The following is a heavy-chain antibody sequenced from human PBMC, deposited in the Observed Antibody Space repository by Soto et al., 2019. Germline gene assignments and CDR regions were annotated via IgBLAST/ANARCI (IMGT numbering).Heavy chain of an antibody. CDR3: AKDFDSSGWDSRGMDV. D-gene: IGHD6-19*01. V-gene: IGHV3-30*18. CDR2: ISYDGSNK. Sequence: QVQLVESGGGVVQPGRSLRLSCAASGFTFSSYGMHWVRQAPGKGLEWVAVISYDGSNKYYADSVKGRFTISRDNSKNTLYLQMNSLRAEDTAVYYCAKDFDSSGWDSRGMDVW. CDR1: GFTFSSYG. J-gene: IGHJ6*01.